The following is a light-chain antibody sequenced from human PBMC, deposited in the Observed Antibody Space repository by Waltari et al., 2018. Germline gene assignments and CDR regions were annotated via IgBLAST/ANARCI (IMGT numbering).Light chain of an antibody. Sequence: DIQMTQTPSTLSASVGDRATTTCRASQTISSWLAWYQQKPGKAPNLLIYKASSLESGVPSRFSGSGSGTEFTLTISGLQPDDFGTYYCQQYNSYSYTFGQGTKLEIK. V-gene: IGKV1-5*03. CDR3: QQYNSYSYT. CDR2: KAS. J-gene: IGKJ2*01. CDR1: QTISSW.